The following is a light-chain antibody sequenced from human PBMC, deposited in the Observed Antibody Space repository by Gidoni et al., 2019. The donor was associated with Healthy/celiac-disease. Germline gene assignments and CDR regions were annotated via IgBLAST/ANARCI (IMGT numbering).Light chain of an antibody. CDR3: QQYYSTPRT. CDR1: QSVLYSSNNKNY. J-gene: IGKJ3*01. Sequence: DIVMTPSPDSLAVSLGERANINCKSSQSVLYSSNNKNYLAWYQQKPGQPPKLLIYWSSTRESGVPDRFSGSGSGTDFTLTISSLQAEDVAVYYCQQYYSTPRTFXPXTKVDIK. V-gene: IGKV4-1*01. CDR2: WSS.